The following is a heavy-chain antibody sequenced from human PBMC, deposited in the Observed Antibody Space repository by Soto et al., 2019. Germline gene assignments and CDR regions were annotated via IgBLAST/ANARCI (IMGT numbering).Heavy chain of an antibody. V-gene: IGHV4-4*02. J-gene: IGHJ4*02. Sequence: QVQLQESGPGLVKPSGTLSLTCAVSGDSISTTNWWSWVRRPPGKGLEWIGEIFPSGSTNYNPSLKSRVTISIDKSQNHFSLRLSSVTAADTAVYYCARDEGRCTIGGCCPLAYWGQGILVTVSS. CDR1: GDSISTTNW. D-gene: IGHD2-15*01. CDR3: ARDEGRCTIGGCCPLAY. CDR2: IFPSGST.